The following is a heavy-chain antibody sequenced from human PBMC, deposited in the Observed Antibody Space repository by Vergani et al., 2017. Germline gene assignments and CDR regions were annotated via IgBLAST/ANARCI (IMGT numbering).Heavy chain of an antibody. J-gene: IGHJ4*02. Sequence: EVQLVESGGGLVQPGRSLRLSCAASGFTFDDYAMHWVRQAPGKGLEWVSGSSWNSGSIGYADSVKGRFTISRDNAKNSLYLQMNSLRAEDTALYYFAFTRGSSSSFDYWGQGTLVTVSS. CDR3: AFTRGSSSSFDY. CDR2: SSWNSGSI. D-gene: IGHD6-6*01. CDR1: GFTFDDYA. V-gene: IGHV3-9*01.